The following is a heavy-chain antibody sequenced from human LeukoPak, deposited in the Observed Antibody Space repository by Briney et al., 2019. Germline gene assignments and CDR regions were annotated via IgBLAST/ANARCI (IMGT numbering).Heavy chain of an antibody. D-gene: IGHD6-13*01. V-gene: IGHV3-30*18. CDR2: ISYDGSNK. CDR1: GFTFSSYG. CDR3: AKDPAIAAAGKDPDV. J-gene: IGHJ6*04. Sequence: GGSLRHSCAASGFTFSSYGMHWVRQAPGKGLEWVAVISYDGSNKYYADSVKGRFTTSRDNSKNTLYLQMNSLRAEDTAVYYCAKDPAIAAAGKDPDVWGKGTTVTVSS.